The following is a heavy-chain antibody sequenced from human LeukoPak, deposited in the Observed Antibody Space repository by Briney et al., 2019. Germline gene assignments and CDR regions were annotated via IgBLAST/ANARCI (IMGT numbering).Heavy chain of an antibody. J-gene: IGHJ6*02. Sequence: SETLSLTCAVYGGSFSGYYWSWIRQPPGKGLEWIGEISHSGSTNYNPSLKSRVTISVDTSKNQFSLKLSSVTAADTAVYYCARGRGYMVRGAYYYYGMDVWGQGTTVTVSS. CDR1: GGSFSGYY. D-gene: IGHD3-10*01. V-gene: IGHV4-34*01. CDR3: ARGRGYMVRGAYYYYGMDV. CDR2: ISHSGST.